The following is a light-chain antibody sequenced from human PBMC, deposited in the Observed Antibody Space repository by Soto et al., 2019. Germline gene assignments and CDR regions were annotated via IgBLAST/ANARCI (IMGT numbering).Light chain of an antibody. CDR1: RSDVGSYNF. CDR2: EAD. J-gene: IGLJ2*01. CDR3: SSYAGDSALI. Sequence: QSALTQPASVSGSPGQSISISCTGSRSDVGSYNFVSWYQLFPGKAPKLIIYEADKQPSGVSSRFSGSKSGFTASLTISGLQAEDEADYFCSSYAGDSALIFGGGTKLTVL. V-gene: IGLV2-23*01.